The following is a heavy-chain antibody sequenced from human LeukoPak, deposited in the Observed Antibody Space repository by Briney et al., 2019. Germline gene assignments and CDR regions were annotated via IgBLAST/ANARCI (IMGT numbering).Heavy chain of an antibody. D-gene: IGHD2-15*01. J-gene: IGHJ4*02. Sequence: PSETLSLTCTVSGGSISSGGYYWSWIRQHPGKGLEWIGYIYYSGSTYYNPSLKSRLTISVDTSKNQFSLKLSSVTAADTAVYYCAREVGDCSGGSCYFPDRELFDYWGQGTLVTVSS. CDR3: AREVGDCSGGSCYFPDRELFDY. CDR1: GGSISSGGYY. CDR2: IYYSGST. V-gene: IGHV4-30-4*08.